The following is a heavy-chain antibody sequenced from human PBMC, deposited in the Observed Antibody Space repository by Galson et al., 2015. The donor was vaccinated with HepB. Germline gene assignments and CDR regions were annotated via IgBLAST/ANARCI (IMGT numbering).Heavy chain of an antibody. V-gene: IGHV1-3*01. Sequence: SVKVSCKASGYNFINYAIHWVRQAPGQGLEWMGWINAGNGNTKYSKKFQGRVTITRDASANTAYMELRSLRSEDTAVYYCARDIMLTPTGFDYWGQGTLVTVSS. D-gene: IGHD4/OR15-4a*01. J-gene: IGHJ4*02. CDR1: GYNFINYA. CDR2: INAGNGNT. CDR3: ARDIMLTPTGFDY.